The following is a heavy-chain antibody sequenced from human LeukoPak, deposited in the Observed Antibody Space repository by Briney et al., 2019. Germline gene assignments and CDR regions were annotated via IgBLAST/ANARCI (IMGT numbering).Heavy chain of an antibody. Sequence: PSETLSLTCAVYGGSFSGYYWSWIRQPPGKGLEWIGEINHSGSTNYNPSLKSRVTISVDTSKNQFSLKLSSVTAADTAVYYCVRQRRIQLWLRYFDYWGQGTLVTVSS. D-gene: IGHD5-18*01. J-gene: IGHJ4*02. CDR1: GGSFSGYY. V-gene: IGHV4-34*01. CDR3: VRQRRIQLWLRYFDY. CDR2: INHSGST.